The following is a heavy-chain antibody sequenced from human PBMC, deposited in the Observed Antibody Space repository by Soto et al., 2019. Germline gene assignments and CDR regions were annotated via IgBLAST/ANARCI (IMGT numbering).Heavy chain of an antibody. V-gene: IGHV1-46*01. CDR3: ATGAPDSFDI. D-gene: IGHD1-26*01. CDR2: INPSGGST. CDR1: GYTFTSYY. J-gene: IGHJ3*02. Sequence: ASVKVSCKASGYTFTSYYMHWVRQAAGQGLEWMGIINPSGGSTSYAQKFQGRVTKTRDTSTSTVYMELSTLRSEDTAVDYCATGAPDSFDIWGQGTMVTVSS.